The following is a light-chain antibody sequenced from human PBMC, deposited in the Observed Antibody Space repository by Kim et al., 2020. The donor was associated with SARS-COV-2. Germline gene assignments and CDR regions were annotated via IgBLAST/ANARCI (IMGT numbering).Light chain of an antibody. Sequence: ASGQTVRITCRGDSRRSYYAPWYQQKPGQPPIVVIYGKNNRPSGIPDRFSVSSSGNTASLTITGTQAGDEADYYCNSRDSNDNVVFGGGTQLTVL. CDR2: GKN. CDR1: SRRSYY. V-gene: IGLV3-19*01. CDR3: NSRDSNDNVV. J-gene: IGLJ2*01.